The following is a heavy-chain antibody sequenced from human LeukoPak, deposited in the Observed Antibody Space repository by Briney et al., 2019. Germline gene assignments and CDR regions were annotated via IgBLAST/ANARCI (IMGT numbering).Heavy chain of an antibody. CDR2: ISTNGRIA. Sequence: PGGSLRLSCAASGFTFSSYWMHWVRQAPGKGLVWVSRISTNGRIAAYADSVKGRFTISRDNAKNTVYLQMNSLRAEDTAVYYCARGGLPIMIEVATHFAPGSWGQGTLSASPQ. CDR1: GFTFSSYW. D-gene: IGHD3-22*01. V-gene: IGHV3-74*03. J-gene: IGHJ4*02. CDR3: ARGGLPIMIEVATHFAPGS.